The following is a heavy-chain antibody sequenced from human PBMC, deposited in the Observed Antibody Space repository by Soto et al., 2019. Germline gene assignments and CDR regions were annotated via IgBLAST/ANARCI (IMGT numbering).Heavy chain of an antibody. D-gene: IGHD3-22*01. CDR1: GGSISSYY. CDR2: IYYSGST. Sequence: PSETLSLTCTVSGGSISSYYWSWIRQPPGKGLEWIGYIYYSGSTNYNPSLKSRVTISVDTSKNQFSLKLSSVTAADTAVYYCASLYYYDSSGYYGERWFDPWGQGTLVTVSS. V-gene: IGHV4-59*08. CDR3: ASLYYYDSSGYYGERWFDP. J-gene: IGHJ5*02.